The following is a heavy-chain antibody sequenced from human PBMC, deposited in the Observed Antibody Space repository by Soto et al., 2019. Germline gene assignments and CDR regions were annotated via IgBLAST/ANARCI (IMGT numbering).Heavy chain of an antibody. CDR3: ARGVDPHSTSLHYYYYYGMDV. V-gene: IGHV3-48*02. D-gene: IGHD2-2*01. CDR1: GFTFSSYS. CDR2: ISSSSSTI. J-gene: IGHJ6*02. Sequence: GGSLRLSCAASGFTFSSYSMNWVRQAPGKGLEWVSYISSSSSTIYYADSVKGRFTISRDNAKNSLYLQMNSLRDEDTAVYYCARGVDPHSTSLHYYYYYGMDVWGQGTTVTVSS.